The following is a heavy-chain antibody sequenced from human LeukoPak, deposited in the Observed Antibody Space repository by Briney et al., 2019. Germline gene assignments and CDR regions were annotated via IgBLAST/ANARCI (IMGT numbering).Heavy chain of an antibody. Sequence: SVKLSCKASGGTFSSYAISWVRQAPGQGLEWMGGIIPIFGTANYAQKFYGRVTITTYESTSTACMELSSLRSEDTAVYYCARGPGLERFDYWGQGTLVTVSS. CDR1: GGTFSSYA. V-gene: IGHV1-69*05. CDR3: ARGPGLERFDY. CDR2: IIPIFGTA. J-gene: IGHJ4*02. D-gene: IGHD1-1*01.